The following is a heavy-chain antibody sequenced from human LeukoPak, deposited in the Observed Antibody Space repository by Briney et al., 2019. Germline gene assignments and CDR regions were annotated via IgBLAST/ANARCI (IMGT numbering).Heavy chain of an antibody. D-gene: IGHD3-22*01. J-gene: IGHJ3*02. CDR3: ARGRSEYYDSSGYYYEAFDI. CDR2: IYHSGST. V-gene: IGHV4-4*02. CDR1: GGSISSSNW. Sequence: PSGTLSLTCAVSGGSISSSNWWSWVRQPPGKGLEWIGEIYHSGSTNYNPSLKSRVTISVDKSKNQFSLKLSSVTAADTAVYYCARGRSEYYDSSGYYYEAFDIWGQGTMVTVSS.